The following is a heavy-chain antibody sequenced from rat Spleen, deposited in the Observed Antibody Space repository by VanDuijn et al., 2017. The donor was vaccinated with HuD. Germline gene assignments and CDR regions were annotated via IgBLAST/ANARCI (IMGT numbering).Heavy chain of an antibody. CDR1: GXXXSDXX. Sequence: EVQLVESDGGLVQPGXXLKLSXXXSGXXXSDXXXAXXXQAXTXGLXXXATISHDGGNTYYRDSVKGRFTISRDNAKSTLYLQMDSLKSEDTATYYCASLPLDYWGQGVMVTVSS. CDR2: ISHDGGNT. J-gene: IGHJ2*01. CDR3: ASLPLDY. V-gene: IGHV5-29*01. D-gene: IGHD1-2*01.